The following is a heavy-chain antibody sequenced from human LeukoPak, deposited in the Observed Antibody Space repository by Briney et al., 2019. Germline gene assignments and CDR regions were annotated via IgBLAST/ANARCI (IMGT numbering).Heavy chain of an antibody. CDR2: IYYSGST. Sequence: SETLSLTCTVSGGSISSSSYYWGWIRQPPGKGLEWIGSIYYSGSTYYNPSLKSRVTISVDTSKNQFSLKLSSVTAADTAVYYCARDPSGSYQEPFDYWGQGTLVTVSS. CDR1: GGSISSSSYY. J-gene: IGHJ4*02. CDR3: ARDPSGSYQEPFDY. V-gene: IGHV4-39*07. D-gene: IGHD1-26*01.